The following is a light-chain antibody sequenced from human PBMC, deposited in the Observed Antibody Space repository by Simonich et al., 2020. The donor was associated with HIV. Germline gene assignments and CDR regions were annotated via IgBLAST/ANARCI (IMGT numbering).Light chain of an antibody. CDR3: CSYTSISTWV. CDR2: DVR. Sequence: QSALTQPASVSGSPGQSITISCTGTSSDVGGYNYVSWYQQHPGKAPKLMIYDVRNRPSGGSNRFSGSKSGNTASLTISGLQAEDEADYYCCSYTSISTWVFGGGTKVTVL. CDR1: SSDVGGYNY. J-gene: IGLJ3*02. V-gene: IGLV2-14*03.